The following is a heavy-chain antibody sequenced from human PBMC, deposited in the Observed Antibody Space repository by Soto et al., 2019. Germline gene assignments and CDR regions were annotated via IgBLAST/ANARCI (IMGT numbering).Heavy chain of an antibody. CDR1: GGTFSSYT. V-gene: IGHV1-69*02. D-gene: IGHD6-13*01. CDR2: IIPILGIA. CDR3: ARVRGQQLTGWFDP. Sequence: GASVKVSCKASGGTFSSYTISWVRQAPGQGLEWMGRIIPILGIANYAQKFQGRVTITADKSTSTAYMELSSLRSEDTAVYYCARVRGQQLTGWFDPWGQGTLVTVSS. J-gene: IGHJ5*02.